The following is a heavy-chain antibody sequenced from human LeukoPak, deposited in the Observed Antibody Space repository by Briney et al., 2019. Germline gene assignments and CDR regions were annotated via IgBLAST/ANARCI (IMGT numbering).Heavy chain of an antibody. Sequence: GGSLRLSCAASGFTFSSYGMHWVRQAPGKGLEWVAVIWYDGSNKYYADSVKGRFTISRDNSKNTLYLQMNSLRAEDTAVYCCARDRCSGGSCYSPWFDPWGQGTLVTVSS. CDR1: GFTFSSYG. V-gene: IGHV3-33*01. CDR3: ARDRCSGGSCYSPWFDP. D-gene: IGHD2-15*01. CDR2: IWYDGSNK. J-gene: IGHJ5*02.